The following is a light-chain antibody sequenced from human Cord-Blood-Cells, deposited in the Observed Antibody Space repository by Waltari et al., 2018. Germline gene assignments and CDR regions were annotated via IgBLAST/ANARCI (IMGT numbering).Light chain of an antibody. CDR2: DAS. J-gene: IGKJ4*01. CDR3: EQYNSYSPT. CDR1: QSISSW. Sequence: DIQMTQSPPTLSASVGDRVSITCRASQSISSWLAWYQQKPGKAPKLLIYDASSLESGGPSRFSGSGSGTEFTLTISSLQPDDFATYDGEQYNSYSPTFGGGTKVEIK. V-gene: IGKV1-5*01.